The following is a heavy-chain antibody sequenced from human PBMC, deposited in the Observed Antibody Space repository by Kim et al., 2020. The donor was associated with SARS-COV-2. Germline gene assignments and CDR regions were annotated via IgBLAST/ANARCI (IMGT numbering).Heavy chain of an antibody. D-gene: IGHD3-16*01. CDR3: AREWGGGDGYTNYGMDV. J-gene: IGHJ6*02. Sequence: VKGRFTISGDNSKNTLYLQMNSLRAEDTAVYYCAREWGGGDGYTNYGMDVWGQGTTVTVSS. V-gene: IGHV3-30*07.